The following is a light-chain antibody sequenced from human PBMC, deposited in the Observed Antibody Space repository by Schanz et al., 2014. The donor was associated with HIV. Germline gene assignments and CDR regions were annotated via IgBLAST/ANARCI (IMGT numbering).Light chain of an antibody. CDR1: NSDNGSDKY. V-gene: IGLV2-14*03. CDR2: DVN. J-gene: IGLJ2*01. CDR3: CSFTSSNTLL. Sequence: QSALTQPASVSGSPGQSITISCRGTNSDNGSDKYVSWYQQRAGEGPKLIIYDVNSRPSGVSNRFTGSKSGNTASLTISGLQDEDEADYYCCSFTSSNTLLFGGGTKLTVL.